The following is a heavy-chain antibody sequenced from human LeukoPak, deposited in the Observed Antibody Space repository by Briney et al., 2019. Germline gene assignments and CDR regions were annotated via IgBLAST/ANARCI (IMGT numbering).Heavy chain of an antibody. J-gene: IGHJ3*02. CDR3: ASGNSHAFDI. CDR2: IDLAGVYT. CDR1: GFTFSDYW. V-gene: IGHV3-74*01. Sequence: TGGSLRLSCAVSGFTFSDYWMHWVRQAPGKGLMWVSTIDLAGVYTTYADSVKGRFTISRDNAKDTLYLQIISLRAEDTAVYYCASGNSHAFDIWGQGTMVTVSS.